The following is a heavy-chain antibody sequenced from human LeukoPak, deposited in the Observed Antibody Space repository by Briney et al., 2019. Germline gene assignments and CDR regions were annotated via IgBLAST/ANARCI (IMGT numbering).Heavy chain of an antibody. V-gene: IGHV4-59*11. CDR1: GGSISSHY. CDR3: ASYYDFWSGYYTAGYFDY. D-gene: IGHD3-3*01. J-gene: IGHJ4*02. CDR2: IYYSGST. Sequence: SETLSLTCTVSGGSISSHYWSWIRQPPGKGLEWIGYIYYSGSTNYNPSLKSRVTISVDTSKNQFSLKLSSVTAADTAVYYCASYYDFWSGYYTAGYFDYWGQGTLVTVSS.